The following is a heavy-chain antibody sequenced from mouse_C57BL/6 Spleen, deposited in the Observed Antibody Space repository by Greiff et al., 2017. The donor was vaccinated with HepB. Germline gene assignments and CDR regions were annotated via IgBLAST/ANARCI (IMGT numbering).Heavy chain of an antibody. Sequence: QLQQPGAELVRPGTSVKLSCKASGYTFTSYWMHWVKQRPGQGLEWIGVIDPSDSYTNYNQKFKGKATLTVDTSSSTAYMQLSSLTSEDSAVYYCARDDGVGDYFDYWGQGTTLTVSS. D-gene: IGHD2-3*01. CDR3: ARDDGVGDYFDY. V-gene: IGHV1-59*01. J-gene: IGHJ2*01. CDR1: GYTFTSYW. CDR2: IDPSDSYT.